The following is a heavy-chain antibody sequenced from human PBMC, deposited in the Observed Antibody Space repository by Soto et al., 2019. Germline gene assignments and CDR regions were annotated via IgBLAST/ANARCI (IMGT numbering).Heavy chain of an antibody. D-gene: IGHD3-9*01. J-gene: IGHJ4*02. CDR2: ISYDGSNK. V-gene: IGHV3-30*03. CDR1: GFTFSSYG. CDR3: ASPLRYFDWCFDY. Sequence: GGSLRLSCAASGFTFSSYGMHWVRQAPGKGLEWVAVISYDGSNKYYADSVKGRFTISRDNSKNTLYLQMNSLRAEDTAVYYCASPLRYFDWCFDYWGQGTLVTVSS.